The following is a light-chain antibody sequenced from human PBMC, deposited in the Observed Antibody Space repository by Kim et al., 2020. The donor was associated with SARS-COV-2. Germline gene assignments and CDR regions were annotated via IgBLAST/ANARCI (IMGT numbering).Light chain of an antibody. Sequence: SYELTQPTSVSVSPGQTASITCSGDKLGDKYACWYQQKPGQSPVLVIYEGTERPSGIPERFSGSKSGTTATLTISGTQAIDEADYYCQAWDSRTVIFGGGTKLTVL. V-gene: IGLV3-1*01. J-gene: IGLJ2*01. CDR1: KLGDKY. CDR3: QAWDSRTVI. CDR2: EGT.